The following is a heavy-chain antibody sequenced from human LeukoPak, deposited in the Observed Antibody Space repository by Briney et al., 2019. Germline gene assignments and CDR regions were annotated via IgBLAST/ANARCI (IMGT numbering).Heavy chain of an antibody. D-gene: IGHD6-13*01. V-gene: IGHV3-53*01. Sequence: GGSLRLSCAASGFTVSSNYMSWVRQAPGKGLEWVSIIYSGGSTYYADSVKGRFTISRDNSKNTLYLKMNSLRPEDTAVYYCASLAAAGTAPFDYWGQGTLVTVSS. CDR2: IYSGGST. CDR1: GFTVSSNY. CDR3: ASLAAAGTAPFDY. J-gene: IGHJ4*02.